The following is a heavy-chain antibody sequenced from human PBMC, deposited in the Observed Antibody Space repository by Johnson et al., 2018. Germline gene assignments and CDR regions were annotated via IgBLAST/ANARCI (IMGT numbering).Heavy chain of an antibody. CDR1: GLNFKNFG. CDR3: ASEDAAMVDIGTFDI. D-gene: IGHD2-15*01. Sequence: QVQLVQSGGGVVQPGRSVRLSCTVSGLNFKNFGMHWVRQAPGKGPEWVASVWKYESNTDCYGDSAKGRFTIFRDNSKRTVSLHMNSRRVDDTALYYCASEDAAMVDIGTFDIWGQGTMVTVS. CDR2: VWKYESNTD. V-gene: IGHV3-33*01. J-gene: IGHJ3*02.